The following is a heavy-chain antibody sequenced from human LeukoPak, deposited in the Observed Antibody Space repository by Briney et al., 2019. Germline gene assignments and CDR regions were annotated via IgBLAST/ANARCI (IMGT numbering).Heavy chain of an antibody. Sequence: PSETLSLTCTVSGGSISSYYWSWIRQPPGKGLEWIGYIYYSGTTNYNPSLKSRVTISVDTSKNQFSLKLSSVTAADTAVYYCAKDLGRYCSSTSCQDWFDPWGQGTLVTVSS. D-gene: IGHD2-2*01. J-gene: IGHJ5*02. V-gene: IGHV4-59*12. CDR2: IYYSGTT. CDR3: AKDLGRYCSSTSCQDWFDP. CDR1: GGSISSYY.